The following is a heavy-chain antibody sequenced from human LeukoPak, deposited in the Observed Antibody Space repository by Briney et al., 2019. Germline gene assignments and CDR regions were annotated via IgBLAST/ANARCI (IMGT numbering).Heavy chain of an antibody. Sequence: GGSLRLSCAASGFTFNSYAMSWVRQAPGKGLEWVSAISGSGGSTYYADSVKGRLTISRDNSKNTLYLQMNSLRAEDTAVYYCAKDGQVSSGWFDYWGQGTLVTLSS. CDR2: ISGSGGST. J-gene: IGHJ4*02. V-gene: IGHV3-23*01. D-gene: IGHD6-19*01. CDR1: GFTFNSYA. CDR3: AKDGQVSSGWFDY.